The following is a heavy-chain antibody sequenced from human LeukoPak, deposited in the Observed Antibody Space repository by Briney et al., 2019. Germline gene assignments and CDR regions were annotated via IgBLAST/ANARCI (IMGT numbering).Heavy chain of an antibody. CDR3: ARSAIEYSSSFLGGIDY. J-gene: IGHJ4*02. D-gene: IGHD6-6*01. CDR2: IKQDGSEK. Sequence: GGSLRLSCAASGFTFSSYWMSWVRQAPGKGLEWVANIKQDGSEKYYVDSVKGRFTISRDNSKNTLYLQMNSLRAEDTAVYSCARSAIEYSSSFLGGIDYWGQGTLVTVSS. V-gene: IGHV3-7*01. CDR1: GFTFSSYW.